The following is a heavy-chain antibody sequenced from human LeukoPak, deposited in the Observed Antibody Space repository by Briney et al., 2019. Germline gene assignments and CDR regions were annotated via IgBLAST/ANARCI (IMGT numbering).Heavy chain of an antibody. J-gene: IGHJ4*02. Sequence: GGSLRLSCAASGFTFSSYSMNWVRQVPGKGLEWVSFIDSSSGSRWYTDFVKGRFTISRDNAENSLYLQMNSLRDEDTAVYYCARGASWTGMFDYWGQGILVTVSS. D-gene: IGHD3/OR15-3a*01. CDR2: IDSSSGSR. CDR3: ARGASWTGMFDY. CDR1: GFTFSSYS. V-gene: IGHV3-48*02.